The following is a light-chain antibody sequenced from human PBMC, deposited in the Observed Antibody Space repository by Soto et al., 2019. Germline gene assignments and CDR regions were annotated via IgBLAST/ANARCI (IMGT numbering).Light chain of an antibody. Sequence: QSVLTQPLSASGTPGQRVTISCSGSSSNIGSNYVYWYQQLPGTAPKLLIYRNNQRPSGVPDRFSGSKSGTSVSLAISGLRSEDEADYYCAAWDDSLSGVVFGGGTKLTVL. CDR2: RNN. CDR3: AAWDDSLSGVV. CDR1: SSNIGSNY. J-gene: IGLJ2*01. V-gene: IGLV1-47*01.